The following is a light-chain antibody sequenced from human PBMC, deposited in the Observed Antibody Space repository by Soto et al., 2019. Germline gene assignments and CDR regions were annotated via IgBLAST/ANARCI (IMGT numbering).Light chain of an antibody. V-gene: IGLV4-69*01. CDR2: LNSDGSH. J-gene: IGLJ3*02. CDR1: SGHSSYA. CDR3: QTWDTGIRV. Sequence: QPVLTQSPSASASLGASVTLTCTLSSGHSSYAIAWHQQQPEKGPRYLMKLNSDGSHTKGDGIPDRFSGSSSGAERHLTISSLQSEDEADYYCQTWDTGIRVFGGGTKLTVL.